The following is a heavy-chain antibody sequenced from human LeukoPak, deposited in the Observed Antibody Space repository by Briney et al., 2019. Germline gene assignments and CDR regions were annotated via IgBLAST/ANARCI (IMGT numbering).Heavy chain of an antibody. D-gene: IGHD1-1*01. CDR1: GYSISSGYY. V-gene: IGHV4-38-2*01. CDR2: IYHSGSP. J-gene: IGHJ4*02. CDR3: ARLERPYYFDY. Sequence: SETLSLTCAVSGYSISSGYYWGWIRQPPGKGLEWIGSIYHSGSPYYNPSLKSRVTISVDTSKNQFSLKLSSVTAADTAVYYCARLERPYYFDYWGQGTLVTVSS.